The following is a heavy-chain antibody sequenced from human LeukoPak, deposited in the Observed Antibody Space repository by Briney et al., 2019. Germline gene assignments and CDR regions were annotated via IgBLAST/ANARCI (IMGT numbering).Heavy chain of an antibody. D-gene: IGHD3-10*01. CDR1: GGTFSSYA. CDR2: IIPIFGTA. Sequence: SVKVSCKASGGTFSSYAISWVRQAPGQGLEWMGGIIPIFGTANYAQKFQGRVTITTDESTSTAYMELSTLSSEDTAVYYCAAGKLLWFGELLSGTFDYGGQGTLVTVS. V-gene: IGHV1-69*05. J-gene: IGHJ4*02. CDR3: AAGKLLWFGELLSGTFDY.